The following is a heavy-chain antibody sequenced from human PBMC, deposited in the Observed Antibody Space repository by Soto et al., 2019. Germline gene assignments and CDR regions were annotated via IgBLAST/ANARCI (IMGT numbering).Heavy chain of an antibody. CDR2: ISYDGSNK. CDR1: GFTFSSYG. V-gene: IGHV3-30*03. CDR3: AIGGEMATKWGYYYGMDF. J-gene: IGHJ6*01. D-gene: IGHD5-12*01. Sequence: QVQLVESGGGVVQPGRSLRLSCAASGFTFSSYGMHWVRQAPGKGLEWVAVISYDGSNKYYADSVKGRFTISRDNSKNPLELQMSSLRAEATAVYYCAIGGEMATKWGYYYGMDFWGQGTTVTVSS.